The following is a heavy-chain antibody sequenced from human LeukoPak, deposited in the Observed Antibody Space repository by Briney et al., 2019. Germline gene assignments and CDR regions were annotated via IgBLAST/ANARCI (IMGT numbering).Heavy chain of an antibody. CDR2: IYYSGST. V-gene: IGHV4-59*08. CDR3: ARHDSSAWYGGVDH. CDR1: GGSISSYY. Sequence: PSETLSLTCTVSGGSISSYYWSWIRQPPGKGLEGIGYIYYSGSTNYNPSLKSRVTISVDTSKNQFSLKLSSVTAADTAVYYCARHDSSAWYGGVDHWGQGTLVTVSS. D-gene: IGHD6-19*01. J-gene: IGHJ4*02.